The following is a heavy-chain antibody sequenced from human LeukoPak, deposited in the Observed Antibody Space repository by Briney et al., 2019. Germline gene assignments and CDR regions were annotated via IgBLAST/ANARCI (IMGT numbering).Heavy chain of an antibody. CDR2: IYYNGNT. CDR3: ASLDY. CDR1: GGSISSYY. V-gene: IGHV4-59*01. J-gene: IGHJ4*02. Sequence: SETLSLTCTVSGGSISSYYWSWIRQPPGKGLEWIGYIYYNGNTNYNPSLKRRVTMSVDTSRNQFSLKLTSVTAADTAVYYCASLDYWGQGTLVSVSS.